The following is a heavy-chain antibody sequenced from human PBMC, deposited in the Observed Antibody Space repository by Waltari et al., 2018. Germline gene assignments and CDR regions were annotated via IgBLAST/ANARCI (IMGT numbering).Heavy chain of an antibody. V-gene: IGHV3-30-3*01. D-gene: IGHD2-21*02. Sequence: QVQLVESGGGVVQPGRSLRLSCAASGFTFSSYAMHWVRQAPGKGLEWVAVISYDGSNKYYADSVKGRFTISRDNSKNTLYLQMNSLRAEDTAVYYCARDDYGGNSGTLAFDIWGQGTMVIVSS. CDR1: GFTFSSYA. CDR3: ARDDYGGNSGTLAFDI. CDR2: ISYDGSNK. J-gene: IGHJ3*02.